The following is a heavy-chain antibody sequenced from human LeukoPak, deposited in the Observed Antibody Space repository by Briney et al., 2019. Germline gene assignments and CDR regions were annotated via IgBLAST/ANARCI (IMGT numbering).Heavy chain of an antibody. CDR2: IYTSGST. V-gene: IGHV4-4*07. CDR3: ARDGYGDYGLGWFDP. CDR1: GGSFSGYY. J-gene: IGHJ5*02. Sequence: PSETLSLTCAVYGGSFSGYYWSWIRQPPGKGLEWIGRIYTSGSTNYNPSLKSRVTMSVDTSKNQFSLKLSSVTAADTAVYYCARDGYGDYGLGWFDPWGQGTLVTVSS. D-gene: IGHD4-17*01.